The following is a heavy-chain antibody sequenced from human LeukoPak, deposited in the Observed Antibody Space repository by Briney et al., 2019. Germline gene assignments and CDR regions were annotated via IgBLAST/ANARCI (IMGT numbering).Heavy chain of an antibody. V-gene: IGHV1-58*02. J-gene: IGHJ6*02. CDR2: IVVGSGNT. Sequence: GASVKVSCKASGFTFTSSAMQWVRQARGQRLEWIGWIVVGSGNTNYAQKFQERVTITRDMSTSTAYMELSSLRSEDTAVYFCAAKSQTNYYYYGMDVWGQGTTVTVSS. D-gene: IGHD1/OR15-1a*01. CDR3: AAKSQTNYYYYGMDV. CDR1: GFTFTSSA.